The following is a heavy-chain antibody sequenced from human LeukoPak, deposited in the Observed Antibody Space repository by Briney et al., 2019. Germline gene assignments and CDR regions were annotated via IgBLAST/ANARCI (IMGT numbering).Heavy chain of an antibody. CDR2: INPNSGGT. D-gene: IGHD3-10*01. J-gene: IGHJ3*02. V-gene: IGHV1-2*02. CDR3: ARDRSRLWFGELLSNDAVDI. Sequence: ASVTVSCKASGYTFTGYYMHWVRQAPGQGLEWMGWINPNSGGTNYAQKFQGRVTMTRDTSISTAYMELSRLRSDDTAVYYCARDRSRLWFGELLSNDAVDIWGQGTMVTVSS. CDR1: GYTFTGYY.